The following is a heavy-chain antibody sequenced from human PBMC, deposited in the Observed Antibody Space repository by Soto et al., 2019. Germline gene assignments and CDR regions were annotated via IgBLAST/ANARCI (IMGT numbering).Heavy chain of an antibody. CDR3: ARATREGWELLGFDH. V-gene: IGHV4-59*01. CDR1: GGSISSYH. D-gene: IGHD1-26*01. Sequence: QVQLQESGPGLVKPSETLSLTCTVSGGSISSYHWSWIRQPPGKGLEWIGYIFYSGSTNYNPSLKSRVTISVDTSKNQFSLRLSSVTAADTAVYYCARATREGWELLGFDHWGQGTLVTVSS. J-gene: IGHJ4*02. CDR2: IFYSGST.